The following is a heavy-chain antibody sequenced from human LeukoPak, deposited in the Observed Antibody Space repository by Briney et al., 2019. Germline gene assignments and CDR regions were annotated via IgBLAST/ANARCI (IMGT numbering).Heavy chain of an antibody. CDR1: GGSISSSSYY. Sequence: SETLSLTCTVSGGSISSSSYYWGWIRQPPGKGLEWIGSIYYSGSTYYNPSLKSRVTISVDTSKNQFSLKLSSVTAADTAVYYCASHYAYGSGSYPLDYWGQGTLVTVSS. J-gene: IGHJ4*02. CDR2: IYYSGST. V-gene: IGHV4-39*07. D-gene: IGHD3-10*01. CDR3: ASHYAYGSGSYPLDY.